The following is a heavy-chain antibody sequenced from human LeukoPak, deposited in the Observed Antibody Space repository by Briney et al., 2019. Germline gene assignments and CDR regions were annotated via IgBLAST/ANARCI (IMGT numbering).Heavy chain of an antibody. CDR2: ISSSGSTI. J-gene: IGHJ4*02. CDR1: GFTFSDYY. CDR3: ARDLVYDYVWGSYRYAPIDY. Sequence: GGSLRLSCAASGFTFSDYYMSWIRQAPGKGLEWVSYISSSGSTIYYADSVKGRFTISRDNAKNPLYLQMNSLRAEDTAVYYCARDLVYDYVWGSYRYAPIDYWGQGTLVTVSS. D-gene: IGHD3-16*02. V-gene: IGHV3-11*01.